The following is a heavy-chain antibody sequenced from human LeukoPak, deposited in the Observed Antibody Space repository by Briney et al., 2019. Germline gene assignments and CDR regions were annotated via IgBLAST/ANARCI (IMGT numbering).Heavy chain of an antibody. J-gene: IGHJ3*02. D-gene: IGHD2-21*02. CDR2: INPNSGGT. Sequence: ASVKVSCKASGYTFTGYYMHWVRQAPGQGLEWMGWINPNSGGTNYAQKFQGRVTMTRDTSISTAYMELSRLRSDDTAVYYCAGTYCGGDCNDAFDTWGQGTMVTVSS. CDR1: GYTFTGYY. V-gene: IGHV1-2*02. CDR3: AGTYCGGDCNDAFDT.